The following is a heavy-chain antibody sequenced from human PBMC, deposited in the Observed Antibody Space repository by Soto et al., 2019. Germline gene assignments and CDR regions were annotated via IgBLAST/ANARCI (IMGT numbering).Heavy chain of an antibody. CDR1: GCILSYCA. V-gene: IGHV3-48*01. CDR3: ARALSWGSNWYYYMDV. Sequence: GGSMSLSCATAGCILSYCAMNWVRPAQGKGLEWVSYISSSSSVIDYADSVKGRFTVSRDNARNSLYLQMNSLRAEDTAVYYCARALSWGSNWYYYMDVWVKGTTVTVSS. J-gene: IGHJ6*03. D-gene: IGHD7-27*01. CDR2: ISSSSSVI.